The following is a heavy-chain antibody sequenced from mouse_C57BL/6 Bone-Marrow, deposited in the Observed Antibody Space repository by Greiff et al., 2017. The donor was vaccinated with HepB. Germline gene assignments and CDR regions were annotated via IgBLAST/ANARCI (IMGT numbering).Heavy chain of an antibody. D-gene: IGHD2-3*01. CDR1: GFSFNTYA. J-gene: IGHJ4*01. CDR2: IRSKSNNYAT. Sequence: EVKLVESGGGLVQPKGSLKLSCAASGFSFNTYAMNWVRQAPGKGLEWVARIRSKSNNYATYYADSVKDRFTISRDDSESMLYLQMNNLKTEDTAMYYCVRQWLLRNYYAMDDWGQGTSVTVSS. CDR3: VRQWLLRNYYAMDD. V-gene: IGHV10-1*01.